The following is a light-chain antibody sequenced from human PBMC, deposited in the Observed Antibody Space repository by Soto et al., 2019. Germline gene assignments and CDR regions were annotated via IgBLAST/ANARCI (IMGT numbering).Light chain of an antibody. CDR2: DVS. J-gene: IGKJ4*01. V-gene: IGKV1-5*01. Sequence: DIQVTQSPATLSLTVGDTVTITCLASESISTWLAWYQQKPGKAPKLLIFDVSNLETGVPSRFSGSGSGTEFSLTIRGLQPDDFASYYCQQANSFPLTFGGVTKVDVK. CDR3: QQANSFPLT. CDR1: ESISTW.